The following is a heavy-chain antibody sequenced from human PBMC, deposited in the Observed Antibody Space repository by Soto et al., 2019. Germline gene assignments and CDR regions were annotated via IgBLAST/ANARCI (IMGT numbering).Heavy chain of an antibody. CDR3: ARDGPEYYDSSKRKNDI. V-gene: IGHV4-30-4*01. CDR2: IYYREST. Sequence: QVQLQESGPGLVKPSQTLSLTCTVSGGSISSGDYYWSWLRQPPGKGVEWLGYIYYRESTYYNPSLKSRVTISVDTSKNQFPRKLSSVTAADTAVYYCARDGPEYYDSSKRKNDIWRQGTMVTVSS. J-gene: IGHJ3*02. D-gene: IGHD3-22*01. CDR1: GGSISSGDYY.